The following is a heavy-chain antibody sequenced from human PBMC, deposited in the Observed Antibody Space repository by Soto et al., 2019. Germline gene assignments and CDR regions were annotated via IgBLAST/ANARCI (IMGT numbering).Heavy chain of an antibody. J-gene: IGHJ4*02. Sequence: GGSLRLSCAASGFTFSTYWMHWVRQAPGKGLVWVARIITDGSSSYYADSVKGRFTISRDNAKNTLYLQMSSLRAEDTAVYYCARDEGQMTAVRGFDSWGQGTLVTVSS. CDR3: ARDEGQMTAVRGFDS. CDR2: IITDGSSS. D-gene: IGHD4-4*01. V-gene: IGHV3-74*01. CDR1: GFTFSTYW.